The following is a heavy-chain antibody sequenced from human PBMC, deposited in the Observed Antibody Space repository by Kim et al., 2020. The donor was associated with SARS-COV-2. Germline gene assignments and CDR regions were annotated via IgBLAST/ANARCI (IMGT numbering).Heavy chain of an antibody. D-gene: IGHD3-10*01. J-gene: IGHJ6*02. CDR1: GFTFSSYG. CDR3: ARDSRFGEWMDV. V-gene: IGHV3-33*05. CDR2: ISYDGSNK. Sequence: GGSLRLSCAASGFTFSSYGMYWVRQAPGKGLEWVAVISYDGSNKYYADSVKGRFTISRDNSKNTLYLQMNSLRAEDTAVYYCARDSRFGEWMDVWGQGTTVTVSS.